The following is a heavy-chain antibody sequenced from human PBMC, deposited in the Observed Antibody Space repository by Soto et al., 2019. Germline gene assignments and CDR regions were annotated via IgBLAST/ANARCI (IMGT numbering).Heavy chain of an antibody. CDR2: ISYDGSNK. Sequence: HPGGSLRLSCAASGFTFSSYGMHWVRQAPGKGLEWVAVISYDGSNKYYADSVKGRFTISRDNSKNTLYLQMNSLRAEDTAVYYCATDLSVTIPLLQPVAYYYGMDVWGQGTTVTVSS. D-gene: IGHD3-3*01. CDR3: ATDLSVTIPLLQPVAYYYGMDV. CDR1: GFTFSSYG. J-gene: IGHJ6*02. V-gene: IGHV3-30*03.